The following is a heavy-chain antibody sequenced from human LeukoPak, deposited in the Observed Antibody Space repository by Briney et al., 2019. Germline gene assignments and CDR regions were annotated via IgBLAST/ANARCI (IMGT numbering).Heavy chain of an antibody. CDR3: HCVAAAGRVLFDY. D-gene: IGHD6-13*01. J-gene: IGHJ4*02. Sequence: GRSLRLSCAASGFTFSSYAMHWVRQAPGQGLEWMGIINPSGGSTSYAQKFQGRVTMTRDTSTSTVYMELSSLRSEDTAVYYCHCVAAAGRVLFDYWGQGTLVTVSS. CDR2: INPSGGST. CDR1: GFTFSSYA. V-gene: IGHV1-46*01.